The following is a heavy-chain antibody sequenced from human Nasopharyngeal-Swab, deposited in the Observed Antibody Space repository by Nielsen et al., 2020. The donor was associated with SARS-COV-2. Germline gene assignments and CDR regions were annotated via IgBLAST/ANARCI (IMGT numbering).Heavy chain of an antibody. D-gene: IGHD1-26*01. Sequence: ETLSLTCAASGFTFSSYSMNWVRQAPGKGLEWVSSISSSSSYIYHADSVKGRFTISRDNAKNSLYLQMNSLRAEDTAVYYCARAKLHSGSFDFWGQGTLVTVSS. CDR2: ISSSSSYI. J-gene: IGHJ4*02. CDR3: ARAKLHSGSFDF. V-gene: IGHV3-21*01. CDR1: GFTFSSYS.